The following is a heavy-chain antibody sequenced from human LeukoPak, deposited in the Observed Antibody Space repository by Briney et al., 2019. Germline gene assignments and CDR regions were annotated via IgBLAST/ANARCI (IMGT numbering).Heavy chain of an antibody. CDR3: ARVDLRGLIDY. D-gene: IGHD1-26*01. Sequence: SETLSLTCTVSGGSISSYYWSWIRQPPGKGLEWIGYIYYSGSTNYNPSLKSRVTISVDTSKNQFSLKLSSVTAADTAVYYCARVDLRGLIDYWGQGTLVTVSS. CDR1: GGSISSYY. CDR2: IYYSGST. J-gene: IGHJ4*02. V-gene: IGHV4-59*12.